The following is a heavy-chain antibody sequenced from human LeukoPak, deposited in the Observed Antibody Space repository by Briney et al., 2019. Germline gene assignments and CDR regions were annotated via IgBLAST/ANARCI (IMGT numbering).Heavy chain of an antibody. CDR2: LSHTENS. CDR3: ARAIGVVDCGTQTCYPYHFDK. Sequence: PGGSLRLSCAASGFSVRGSFMNWVRQAPGKGLEWVSLLSHTENSFYADSVKGRFTLSRDISNNTLYLHMHSLRGEDAAVYFCARAIGVVDCGTQTCYPYHFDKWGRGTLVTVSS. V-gene: IGHV3-66*01. CDR1: GFSVRGSF. D-gene: IGHD2-21*01. J-gene: IGHJ4*02.